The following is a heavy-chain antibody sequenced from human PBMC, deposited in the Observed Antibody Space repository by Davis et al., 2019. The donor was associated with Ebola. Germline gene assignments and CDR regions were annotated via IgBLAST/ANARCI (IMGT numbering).Heavy chain of an antibody. Sequence: AASVKVSCKASGYTFTSYAMHWVRQAPGQRLEWMGWINAGNGNTKYSQKFQGRVTMTRDTSTSTVYMELSSLRSEDTAVYYCARDLVRVPYYDFWSGYYLNDAFDIWGQGTMVTVSS. J-gene: IGHJ3*02. D-gene: IGHD3-3*01. CDR1: GYTFTSYA. CDR2: INAGNGNT. CDR3: ARDLVRVPYYDFWSGYYLNDAFDI. V-gene: IGHV1-3*01.